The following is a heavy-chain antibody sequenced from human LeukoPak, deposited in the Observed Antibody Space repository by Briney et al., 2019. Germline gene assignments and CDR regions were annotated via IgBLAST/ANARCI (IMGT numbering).Heavy chain of an antibody. V-gene: IGHV4-28*01. J-gene: IGHJ4*02. CDR2: IYYSGST. CDR3: ASGGGSRTYYFDY. Sequence: SHTLSLTCAVSGYSISSSNWWGWIRQPPGKGLEWIGYIYYSGSTYYNPSLKSRVTMSVDTSKNQFSLKLSSVTAVDTAVYYCASGGGSRTYYFDYWGQGTLVTVSS. CDR1: GYSISSSNW. D-gene: IGHD1/OR15-1a*01.